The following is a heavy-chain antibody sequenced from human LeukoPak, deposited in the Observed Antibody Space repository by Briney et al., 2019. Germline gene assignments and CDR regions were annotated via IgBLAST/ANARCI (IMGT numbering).Heavy chain of an antibody. CDR2: INPSGGST. J-gene: IGHJ6*02. Sequence: ASVKVSCKASGYTFTSYYMHWVRQAPGQGLEWMGIINPSGGSTSYAQKFQGRVTMTRDTSTSTVYMELSSLRSEDTAVYYCARVNGIAAADLSHYYYYGMDVWGQGTTVTVSS. CDR1: GYTFTSYY. D-gene: IGHD6-13*01. CDR3: ARVNGIAAADLSHYYYYGMDV. V-gene: IGHV1-46*01.